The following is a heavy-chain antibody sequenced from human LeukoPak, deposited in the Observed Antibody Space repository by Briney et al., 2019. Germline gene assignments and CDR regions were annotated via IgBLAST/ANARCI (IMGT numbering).Heavy chain of an antibody. J-gene: IGHJ5*02. Sequence: SETLSLTCTVSGGSISSYYWSWIRQPPGKGLEWIGYIYYSGSTNYNPSLKSRVTISVDTSKNQFSLKLSSVTAADTAVYYCARHGGDSSSSMSRTNWFDPWGQGTLVTVSS. CDR3: ARHGGDSSSSMSRTNWFDP. D-gene: IGHD6-6*01. CDR2: IYYSGST. CDR1: GGSISSYY. V-gene: IGHV4-59*08.